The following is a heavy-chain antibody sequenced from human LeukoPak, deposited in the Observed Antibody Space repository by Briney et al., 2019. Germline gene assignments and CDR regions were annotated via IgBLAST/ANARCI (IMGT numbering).Heavy chain of an antibody. CDR3: ARGRKAGVGRVYYMDV. D-gene: IGHD3/OR15-3a*01. CDR1: GYTFTGYY. Sequence: ASVKVSCKASGYTFTGYYIHWVRQAPGQGLEWMGWINPNSGGTNYAQKFQGRVTMTSDTSIDTAYMELSNLRSEDTAVYYCARGRKAGVGRVYYMDVWGKGTTVTVFS. CDR2: INPNSGGT. V-gene: IGHV1-2*02. J-gene: IGHJ6*03.